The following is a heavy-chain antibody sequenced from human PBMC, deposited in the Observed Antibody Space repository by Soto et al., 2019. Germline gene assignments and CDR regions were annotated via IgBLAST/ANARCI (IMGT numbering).Heavy chain of an antibody. CDR1: GYTFNTYG. CDR2: ISAYDGKT. Sequence: ASVKVSCKTSGYTFNTYGINWVRQAPGQGLGLMGWISAYDGKTTYAEKFQGRVTLTTDTSTSTAYMELRSLRSDDTAIYYCARDPHEFWTSYWFDPWGQGTPVTVSS. CDR3: ARDPHEFWTSYWFDP. J-gene: IGHJ5*02. V-gene: IGHV1-18*01. D-gene: IGHD3-3*01.